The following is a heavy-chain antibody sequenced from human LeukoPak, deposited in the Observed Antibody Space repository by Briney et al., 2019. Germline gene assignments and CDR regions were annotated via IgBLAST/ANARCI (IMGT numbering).Heavy chain of an antibody. Sequence: SETLSLTCTVSGYSISSGFYWGWIRQPPGKGLEWIGSIYHRGSTYYNPSLKSRVTISVDTSKNQFSLKLSSVAAADTAVYYCARVYSSSRDFDPWGQGTLVTVSS. CDR2: IYHRGST. CDR3: ARVYSSSRDFDP. CDR1: GYSISSGFY. V-gene: IGHV4-38-2*02. D-gene: IGHD6-6*01. J-gene: IGHJ5*02.